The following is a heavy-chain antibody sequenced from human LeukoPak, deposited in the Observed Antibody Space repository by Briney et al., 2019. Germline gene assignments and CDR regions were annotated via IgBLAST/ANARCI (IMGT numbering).Heavy chain of an antibody. CDR1: GGSISSYY. CDR3: ARAPLRFLEWSRPLDY. D-gene: IGHD3-3*01. J-gene: IGHJ4*02. V-gene: IGHV4-59*01. CDR2: IYYSGST. Sequence: SETLSLTCTVSGGSISSYYWSWIRQPPGKGLEWIGYIYYSGSTNYNPSLKSRVTISVDTSKNQFSLKLSSVTAADTAVYYCARAPLRFLEWSRPLDYWGQGTLVTVSS.